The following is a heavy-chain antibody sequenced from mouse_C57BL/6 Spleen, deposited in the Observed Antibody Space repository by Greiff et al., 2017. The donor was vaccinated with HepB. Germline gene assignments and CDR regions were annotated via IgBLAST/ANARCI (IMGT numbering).Heavy chain of an antibody. CDR3: TSLGYGSSGYFDY. CDR2: IDPEDGDT. Sequence: EVKLQESGAELVRPGASVKLSCTASGFNIKDYYMHWVKQRPEQGLEWIGRIDPEDGDTEYAPKFQGKATMTADTSSNTAYLQLSSLTSEDTAVYYCTSLGYGSSGYFDYWGQGTTLTVSS. V-gene: IGHV14-1*01. D-gene: IGHD1-1*01. J-gene: IGHJ2*01. CDR1: GFNIKDYY.